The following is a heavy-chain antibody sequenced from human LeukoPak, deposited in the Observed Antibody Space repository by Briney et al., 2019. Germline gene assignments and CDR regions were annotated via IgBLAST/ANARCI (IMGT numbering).Heavy chain of an antibody. Sequence: TGRSLRLSCAASGFTFSSYAMHWVRQAPGKGLEWVAVISYDGTNKHYAVSVRGRFTLSRDNSKNTLYLQMSSLRADDTSVYYCARASYCSSTSCVYYYYYMDVWGKGTTVTVSS. CDR2: ISYDGTNK. CDR3: ARASYCSSTSCVYYYYYMDV. J-gene: IGHJ6*03. V-gene: IGHV3-30-3*01. D-gene: IGHD2-2*01. CDR1: GFTFSSYA.